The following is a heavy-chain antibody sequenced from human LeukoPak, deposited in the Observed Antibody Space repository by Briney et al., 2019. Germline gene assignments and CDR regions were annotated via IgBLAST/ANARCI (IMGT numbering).Heavy chain of an antibody. D-gene: IGHD6-13*01. CDR2: IKQDGSEK. CDR1: GFTFTNYW. Sequence: GGSLRLSCAASGFTFTNYWMNWVRQAPGKGLEWVASIKQDGSEKYYVDSVKGRLTISRDNAKKSLYLQMNSLRAEDTAVYYCARDGAAPGLYFDSWGQGTLATVSS. V-gene: IGHV3-7*01. CDR3: ARDGAAPGLYFDS. J-gene: IGHJ4*02.